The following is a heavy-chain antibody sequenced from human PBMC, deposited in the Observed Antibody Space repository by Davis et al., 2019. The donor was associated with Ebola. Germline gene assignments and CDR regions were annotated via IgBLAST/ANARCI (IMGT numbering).Heavy chain of an antibody. D-gene: IGHD3-9*01. J-gene: IGHJ4*02. Sequence: GSLRLSCTVSGASISSRSYYWGWIRQPPGKGLEWVGSFSYGDNTHYYNPSLRSRVTISVDPSRNQFSLKLSSATAADTAIYYCARDAFSLSRYDTEDHWGQGTLVTVSS. V-gene: IGHV4-39*02. CDR2: FSYGDNT. CDR1: GASISSRSYY. CDR3: ARDAFSLSRYDTEDH.